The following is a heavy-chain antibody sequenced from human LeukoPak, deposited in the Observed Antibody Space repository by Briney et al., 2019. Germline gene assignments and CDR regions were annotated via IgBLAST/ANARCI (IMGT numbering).Heavy chain of an antibody. CDR1: GYSFSGYY. D-gene: IGHD3-10*01. Sequence: ASVKVSCKASGYSFSGYYVHWVRQAPGQGLEWMGWINPDSGGTNFAQKFQGRVTMTRDTSISTAYMELSRLTSDDTAVYYCARDAISRGIIDYWGQGTLVTASS. CDR3: ARDAISRGIIDY. J-gene: IGHJ4*02. V-gene: IGHV1-2*02. CDR2: INPDSGGT.